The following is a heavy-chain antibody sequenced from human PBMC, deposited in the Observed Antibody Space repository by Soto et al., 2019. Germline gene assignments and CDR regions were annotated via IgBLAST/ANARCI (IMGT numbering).Heavy chain of an antibody. J-gene: IGHJ3*01. CDR2: IYDSGRT. D-gene: IGHD2-2*02. Sequence: SETLSLTCTVSGGSISGYYWSWIRQPPGKGLEWIGFIYDSGRTNYNPSLKSRVTISEDTSKNQFSLRLTSVTAADTAIYYCARDGHTRSSLAFDFCGPRTMVTVSS. V-gene: IGHV4-59*01. CDR3: ARDGHTRSSLAFDF. CDR1: GGSISGYY.